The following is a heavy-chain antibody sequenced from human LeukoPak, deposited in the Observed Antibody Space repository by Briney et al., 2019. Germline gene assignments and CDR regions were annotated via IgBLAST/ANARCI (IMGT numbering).Heavy chain of an antibody. CDR1: GFTFSSYA. D-gene: IGHD4-17*01. J-gene: IGHJ4*02. CDR2: ISYDASNK. CDR3: AKDIMENGDSY. Sequence: PGRSLRLSCAASGFTFSSYAMHWVRQAPGKGLEWVAVISYDASNKYYADSVKGRFTISRDNSKNTLYLQMNSLRAEDTAVYYCAKDIMENGDSYWGQGTLVTVSS. V-gene: IGHV3-30*18.